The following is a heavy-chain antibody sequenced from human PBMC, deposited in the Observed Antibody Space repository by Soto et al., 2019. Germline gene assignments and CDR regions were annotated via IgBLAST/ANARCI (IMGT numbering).Heavy chain of an antibody. D-gene: IGHD3-9*01. CDR3: AKGHYDILTGLDY. CDR1: GFTFNNYV. Sequence: GGSLRLSCVASGFTFNNYVMTWVRQAPGKGLEWVSGISDSGTSTYYADSVKGRFTISRDNSTNTLYLQMNSLRVEDTAVYYCAKGHYDILTGLDYWGQGSLVTVSS. CDR2: ISDSGTST. V-gene: IGHV3-23*01. J-gene: IGHJ4*02.